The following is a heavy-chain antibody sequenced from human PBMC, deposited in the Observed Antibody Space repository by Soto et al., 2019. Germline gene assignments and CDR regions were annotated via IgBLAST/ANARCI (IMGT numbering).Heavy chain of an antibody. CDR3: ARGSSAAIVVVPAASDAFDI. Sequence: QQPLRKGLEWIGYIYYSGSTNYNPSLKSRVTISVDTSKNQFSLKLSSVTAADTAVYYCARGSSAAIVVVPAASDAFDIWGQGTMVTVSS. D-gene: IGHD2-2*01. CDR2: IYYSGST. J-gene: IGHJ3*02. V-gene: IGHV4-59*08.